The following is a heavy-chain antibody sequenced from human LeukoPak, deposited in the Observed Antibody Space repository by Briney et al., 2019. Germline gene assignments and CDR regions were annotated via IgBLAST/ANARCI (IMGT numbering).Heavy chain of an antibody. CDR1: GFTFSSYG. CDR2: IRNDGSNK. V-gene: IGHV3-30*02. CDR3: AKVGGDFWSGYPVSDAFDI. J-gene: IGHJ3*02. Sequence: GGSLRLSCAASGFTFSSYGMHWVRQAPGKGLEWGAFIRNDGSNKYYADSVKGRFTISRDNSKNTLYLQMNSLRAEDTAVYYCAKVGGDFWSGYPVSDAFDIWGQGTMVTVSS. D-gene: IGHD3-3*01.